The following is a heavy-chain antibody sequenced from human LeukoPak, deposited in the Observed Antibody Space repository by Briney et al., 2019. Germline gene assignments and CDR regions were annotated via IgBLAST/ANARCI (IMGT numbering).Heavy chain of an antibody. CDR1: GFTFGDYA. CDR2: IRSKAYGGTT. J-gene: IGHJ4*02. D-gene: IGHD5-18*01. CDR3: TRDRGYSYGYHFDD. Sequence: GGSLRLSCTASGFTFGDYAMSWFRQAPGKGLEWVGFIRSKAYGGTTEYAASVKGRFTISRDDSKSIAYLQMNSLKTEDTAVYYCTRDRGYSYGYHFDDWGQGTLVTVSS. V-gene: IGHV3-49*03.